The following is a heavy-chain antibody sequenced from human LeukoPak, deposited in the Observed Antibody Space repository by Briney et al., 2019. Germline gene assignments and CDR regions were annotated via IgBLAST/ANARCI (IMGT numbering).Heavy chain of an antibody. CDR1: GFTFGDYG. V-gene: IGHV3-23*01. Sequence: GGSLRLSCAASGFTFGDYGMSWVRQAPGKGLEWVSAISGSGGSTYYADSVKGRFTISRDNSKNTLYLQMNSLRAEDTAVYYCAKVASKVSSGYYHYWGQGTLVTVSS. CDR2: ISGSGGST. CDR3: AKVASKVSSGYYHY. J-gene: IGHJ4*02. D-gene: IGHD3-22*01.